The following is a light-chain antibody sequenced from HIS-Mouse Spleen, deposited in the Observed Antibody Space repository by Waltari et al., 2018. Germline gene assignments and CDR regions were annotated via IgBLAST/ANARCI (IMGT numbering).Light chain of an antibody. J-gene: IGKJ4*01. CDR2: AAS. CDR1: QGIRND. Sequence: AIQMTLYPSSLSASVGDRLTITCRASQGIRNDLGLYQQKPGKAPKLLIYAASSLQSGVPSRFSGSGSGTDFTLTISSLQPEDFATYYCLQDYNYPLTFGGGTKVEIK. CDR3: LQDYNYPLT. V-gene: IGKV1-6*01.